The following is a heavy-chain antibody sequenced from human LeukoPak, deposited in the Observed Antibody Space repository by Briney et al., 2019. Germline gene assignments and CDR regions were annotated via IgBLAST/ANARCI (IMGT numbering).Heavy chain of an antibody. V-gene: IGHV3-23*01. J-gene: IGHJ4*02. D-gene: IGHD3-10*01. CDR1: GFTFRSYV. CDR2: ISGSSVTT. CDR3: AKLDYYANY. Sequence: GGSLRLSCAASGFTFRSYVMSWVRQAPGKGLEWVSTISGSSVTTYYADSVKGRFTISRDNSKNTLYLQMNSLRAEDTAVYYCAKLDYYANYWGQGTLVTVSS.